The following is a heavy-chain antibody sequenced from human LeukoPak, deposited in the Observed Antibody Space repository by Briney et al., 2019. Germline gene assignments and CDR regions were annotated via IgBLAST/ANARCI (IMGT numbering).Heavy chain of an antibody. CDR3: AKGPHQYYFDY. CDR1: GFTFSTYG. D-gene: IGHD2-2*01. CDR2: ISYDGSNK. Sequence: PGGSLRLSCAASGFTFSTYGMHWVRQAPGKGLGWVAVISYDGSNKYYADSVKGRFTISRDNSKNTLYLHMNSLRAEDTAVYFCAKGPHQYYFDYWGQGTLVTVSS. J-gene: IGHJ4*02. V-gene: IGHV3-30*18.